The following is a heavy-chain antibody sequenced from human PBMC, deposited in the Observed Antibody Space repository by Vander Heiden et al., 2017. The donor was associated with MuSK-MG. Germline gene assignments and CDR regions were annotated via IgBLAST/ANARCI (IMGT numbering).Heavy chain of an antibody. J-gene: IGHJ4*02. D-gene: IGHD6-13*01. Sequence: EVQLVQSGAEVKEPGESLTISCKGSGYSFTSYWIGWVRQMPGKGLEWMGIIYPGDSDTRYIPAVQGQVTISADKSISTAYLQWSSLKASDTAMYYCARLSSGSSWTFDYWGQGTLVTVSS. CDR3: ARLSSGSSWTFDY. CDR1: GYSFTSYW. V-gene: IGHV5-51*01. CDR2: IYPGDSDT.